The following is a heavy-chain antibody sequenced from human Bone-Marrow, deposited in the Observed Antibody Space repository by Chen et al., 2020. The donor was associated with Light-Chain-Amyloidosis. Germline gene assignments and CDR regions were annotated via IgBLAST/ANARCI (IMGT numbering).Heavy chain of an antibody. J-gene: IGHJ4*02. Sequence: EVQLEQSGPEVKKPGESLKISCKGSGYTFPNYWIGWVRQMPGKGLEWMGVIYPDDSDAKSSPSFECQVTVTADKSITTAYLQWRSLNASDTAMYYCARRRDGYNFDYWGQGTLVTVSS. CDR1: GYTFPNYW. D-gene: IGHD5-12*01. V-gene: IGHV5-51*01. CDR2: IYPDDSDA. CDR3: ARRRDGYNFDY.